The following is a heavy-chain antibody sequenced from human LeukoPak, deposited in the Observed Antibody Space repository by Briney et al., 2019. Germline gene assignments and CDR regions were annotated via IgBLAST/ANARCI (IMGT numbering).Heavy chain of an antibody. CDR3: ARSLEGAGDY. CDR2: ISSNGGST. Sequence: HTGGSLRLSCAASGSTFSSYGMHWVRQAPGKGLEYISAISSNGGSTYYANSVKGRFTISRDNSRNTLYLQMGSLRVEDMAVYYCARSLEGAGDYWGQGTLVTVSS. J-gene: IGHJ4*02. V-gene: IGHV3-64*01. D-gene: IGHD6-13*01. CDR1: GSTFSSYG.